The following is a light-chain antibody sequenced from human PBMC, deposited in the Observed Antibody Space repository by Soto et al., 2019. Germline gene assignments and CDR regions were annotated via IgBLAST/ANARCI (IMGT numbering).Light chain of an antibody. CDR3: MQGTHWPPIT. CDR2: NVS. Sequence: VVITQSPLSLPVTLGQPASISCRSSQSLVYSDGHTYLNWFQQRPGQSPRRLIYNVSNRDSGVPDRFSGSGSGTDFTLKISRVEAEDVGVYYCMQGTHWPPITFGQGTRLE. V-gene: IGKV2-30*01. CDR1: QSLVYSDGHTY. J-gene: IGKJ5*01.